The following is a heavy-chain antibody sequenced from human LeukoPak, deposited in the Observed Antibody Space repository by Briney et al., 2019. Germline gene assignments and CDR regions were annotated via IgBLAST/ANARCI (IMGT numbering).Heavy chain of an antibody. D-gene: IGHD2-15*01. CDR3: ARGRGTSGSNRDFYYYYYMDV. Sequence: ASVKVSCKASGYIFTDYAIHWLRQAPGQRAEWMGWMNAGNGNTKYSQKFQGRITLIRDTSAATAYMELSSLRHDDLAVYYCARGRGTSGSNRDFYYYYYMDVWGKGTTVTVSS. J-gene: IGHJ6*03. V-gene: IGHV1-3*01. CDR1: GYIFTDYA. CDR2: MNAGNGNT.